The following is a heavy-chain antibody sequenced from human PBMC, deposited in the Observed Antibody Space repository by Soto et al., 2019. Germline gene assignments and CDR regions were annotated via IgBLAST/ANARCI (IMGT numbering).Heavy chain of an antibody. CDR2: IIPIFGTA. CDR3: ARERRGIAVAGSSFDY. J-gene: IGHJ4*02. D-gene: IGHD6-19*01. Sequence: SVEVSCKASGCTFSSYAISCVRQAPGQGLEWMGGIIPIFGTANYAQKFQGRVTITADESTSTAYMELSSLRSEDTAVYYCARERRGIAVAGSSFDYWGQGTLVTVSS. CDR1: GCTFSSYA. V-gene: IGHV1-69*13.